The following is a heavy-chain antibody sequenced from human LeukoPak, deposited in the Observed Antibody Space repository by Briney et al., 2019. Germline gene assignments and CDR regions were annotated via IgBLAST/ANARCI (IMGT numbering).Heavy chain of an antibody. D-gene: IGHD3-10*01. Sequence: QTGGSLRLSCAASGFTVSSNYMSWVRQAPGKGLEWVSVIYSGGSTYYADSVEGRFTISRHNSKNTLYLQMNSLRAEDTAVYYCARESVVVREVFDYWGQGTLVTVSS. V-gene: IGHV3-53*04. CDR1: GFTVSSNY. CDR2: IYSGGST. CDR3: ARESVVVREVFDY. J-gene: IGHJ4*02.